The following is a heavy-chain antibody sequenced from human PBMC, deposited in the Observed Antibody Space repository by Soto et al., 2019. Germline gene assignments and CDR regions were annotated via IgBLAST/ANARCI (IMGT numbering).Heavy chain of an antibody. Sequence: EVQVLESGGGLAQPGGSLRLYCAASGFTFSSYAMSWVRQAPGKGLEWVSGISGSGVTTYYADSVKGRFTISRDNAKNTLYLQMNSLRAEDTAVYYCAKPSWRIAAVGRYFDYWGQGTLVTVSS. CDR3: AKPSWRIAAVGRYFDY. CDR1: GFTFSSYA. V-gene: IGHV3-23*01. D-gene: IGHD6-13*01. J-gene: IGHJ4*02. CDR2: ISGSGVTT.